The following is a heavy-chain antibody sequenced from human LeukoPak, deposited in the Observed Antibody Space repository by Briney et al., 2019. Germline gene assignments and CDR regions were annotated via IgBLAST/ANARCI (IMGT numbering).Heavy chain of an antibody. Sequence: ASVKVSCKASGGTFSSYAISWVRQAPGQGLEWMGGIIPIFGTANYAQKFQGRVTITADESTSTAYMELSSLRSEDTAVYYCARDLGASSSWGGYGMDVWGQGTTVTVSS. J-gene: IGHJ6*02. D-gene: IGHD6-13*01. CDR3: ARDLGASSSWGGYGMDV. CDR1: GGTFSSYA. CDR2: IIPIFGTA. V-gene: IGHV1-69*13.